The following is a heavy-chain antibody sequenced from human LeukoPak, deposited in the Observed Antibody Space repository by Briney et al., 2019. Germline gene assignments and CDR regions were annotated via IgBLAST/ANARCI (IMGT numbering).Heavy chain of an antibody. CDR1: VYTFTSYD. Sequence: ASVKVSCKASVYTFTSYDINWVRQATGQGLEWMGWTNPDSGNTGYAQKFQGRVSMTRNTSISTAYMELSSLRSEDTAVYYCARGRRYCSGGSCYYSFEYWGQGNLVTVSS. V-gene: IGHV1-8*01. J-gene: IGHJ4*02. CDR2: TNPDSGNT. D-gene: IGHD2-15*01. CDR3: ARGRRYCSGGSCYYSFEY.